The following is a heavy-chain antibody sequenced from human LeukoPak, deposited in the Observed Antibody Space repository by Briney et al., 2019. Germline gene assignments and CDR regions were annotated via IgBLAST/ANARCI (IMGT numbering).Heavy chain of an antibody. CDR3: ARDDSITMVRGEI. D-gene: IGHD3-10*01. V-gene: IGHV4-31*03. CDR2: IYYSGST. Sequence: SQTLSLTCTVSGDSISSGGYYWSWIRQHPGKGLEWIGYIYYSGSTYYNPSLKSRVTISVDTSKNQLSLKLSSVTAADSAVYYCARDDSITMVRGEIWGQGTLVTVSS. J-gene: IGHJ4*02. CDR1: GDSISSGGYY.